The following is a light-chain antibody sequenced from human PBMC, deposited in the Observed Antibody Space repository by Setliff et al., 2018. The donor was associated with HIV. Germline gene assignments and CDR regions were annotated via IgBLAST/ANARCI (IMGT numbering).Light chain of an antibody. CDR2: EVS. CDR1: SSDVGGYNY. J-gene: IGLJ1*01. V-gene: IGLV2-14*01. Sequence: QSVLTQPRSVSGSPGQSITISCTGTSSDVGGYNYVSWYQQHPGKVPKLIIYEVSNRPSGVSNRFSGSKSDNTASLTISGLQAEDEADYYCSSNTRSRTRVFGTGTKVTVL. CDR3: SSNTRSRTRV.